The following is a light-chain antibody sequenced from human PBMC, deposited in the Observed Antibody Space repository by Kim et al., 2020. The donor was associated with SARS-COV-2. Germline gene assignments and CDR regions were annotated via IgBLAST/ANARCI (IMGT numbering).Light chain of an antibody. CDR2: QDS. V-gene: IGLV3-1*01. CDR3: QAWDSRGV. Sequence: VSVSPGQTASITCSGDKLGDKYACWYQQKPGQSPVLVIYQDSKRPSGIPERFSGSNSWNTATLTISGTQAMDEADYYCQAWDSRGVFGGGTQLTVL. J-gene: IGLJ3*02. CDR1: KLGDKY.